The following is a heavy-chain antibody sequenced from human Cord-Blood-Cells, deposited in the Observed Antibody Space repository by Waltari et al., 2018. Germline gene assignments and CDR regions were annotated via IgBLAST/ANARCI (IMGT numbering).Heavy chain of an antibody. CDR2: IWYDGSNK. J-gene: IGHJ6*03. V-gene: IGHV3-33*01. CDR3: ARGYCSSTSCYGDYYYYMDV. Sequence: QVQLVESGGGVVQPGRSLRLSCAASGFTFSSYGMHWVRQAPGKGLEWVAVIWYDGSNKYYVDPVKGRFTISRDYSKNTLYLRMNSLRAEDTAVYYCARGYCSSTSCYGDYYYYMDVWGKGTTVTVSS. CDR1: GFTFSSYG. D-gene: IGHD2-2*01.